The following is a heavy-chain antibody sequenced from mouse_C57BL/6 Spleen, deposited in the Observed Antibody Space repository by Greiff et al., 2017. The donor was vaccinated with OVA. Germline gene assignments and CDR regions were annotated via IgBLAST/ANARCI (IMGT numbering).Heavy chain of an antibody. J-gene: IGHJ4*01. CDR3: AAILWLYAMDY. CDR1: GFSLTSYG. V-gene: IGHV2-3*01. CDR2: IWGDGST. D-gene: IGHD2-2*01. Sequence: VKLMESGPGLVAPSQSLSITCTASGFSLTSYGVSWVRQPPGKGLEWLGVIWGDGSTNYHSAPISRLSISKDDSKSQVFLKLNSLQTDDTATYYCAAILWLYAMDYWGQGTSVTVSS.